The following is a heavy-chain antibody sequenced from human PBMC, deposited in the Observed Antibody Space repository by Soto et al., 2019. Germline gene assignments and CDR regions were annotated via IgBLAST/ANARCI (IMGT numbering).Heavy chain of an antibody. CDR2: IGTAGDT. D-gene: IGHD2-15*01. CDR1: GFTFSSYD. Sequence: EVQLVESGGGLVQPGGSLRLSCAASGFTFSSYDMHWVRQATGKGLEWVSAIGTAGDTYYPGSVKGRFTISRENAKNSLYRQMNSLRAGDTAVYYCARVTLYCSGGSCYSLGYFDLWGRGTLVTVSS. CDR3: ARVTLYCSGGSCYSLGYFDL. J-gene: IGHJ2*01. V-gene: IGHV3-13*01.